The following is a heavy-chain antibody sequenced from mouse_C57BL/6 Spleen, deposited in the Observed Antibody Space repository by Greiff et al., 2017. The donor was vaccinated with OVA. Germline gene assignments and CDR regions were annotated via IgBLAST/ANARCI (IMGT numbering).Heavy chain of an antibody. CDR2: INSDGGST. CDR1: EYEFPSHD. CDR3: ARQAGTGYFDV. J-gene: IGHJ1*03. V-gene: IGHV5-2*01. D-gene: IGHD4-1*01. Sequence: EVKLMESGGGLVQPGESLKLSCESNEYEFPSHDMSWVRKTPEKRLELVAAINSDGGSTYYPDTMESRFIISRDNTKKTLYLQMSSLSAEDTALYYCARQAGTGYFDVWGTGTTVTVSA.